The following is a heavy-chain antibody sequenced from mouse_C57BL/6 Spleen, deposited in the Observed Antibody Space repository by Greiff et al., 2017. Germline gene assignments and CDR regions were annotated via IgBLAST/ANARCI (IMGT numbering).Heavy chain of an antibody. CDR2: IDPETGGT. CDR1: GYTFTDYE. V-gene: IGHV1-15*01. D-gene: IGHD1-1*01. CDR3: TNYYGSSGFAY. Sequence: VKLQESGAELVRPGASVTLSCKASGYTFTDYEMHWVKQTPVHGLEWIGAIDPETGGTAYNQKFKGKAILTADKSSSTAYMELRSLTSEDSAVYYCTNYYGSSGFAYWGQGTLVTVSA. J-gene: IGHJ3*01.